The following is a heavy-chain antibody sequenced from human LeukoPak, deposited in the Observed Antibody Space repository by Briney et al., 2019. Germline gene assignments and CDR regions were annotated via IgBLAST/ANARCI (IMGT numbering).Heavy chain of an antibody. CDR1: GFTFSSYG. CDR2: IRYDGSNK. J-gene: IGHJ3*02. V-gene: IGHV3-30*02. D-gene: IGHD6-19*01. Sequence: PGGSLRLSCAASGFTFSSYGMHWVRQAPGKGLEWVAFIRYDGSNKYYADSVKGRFTISRDNSKNTLYLQMNSLRAEDTAVYYCAKVVSLWLEDFNAFDIWGQGTMVTVSS. CDR3: AKVVSLWLEDFNAFDI.